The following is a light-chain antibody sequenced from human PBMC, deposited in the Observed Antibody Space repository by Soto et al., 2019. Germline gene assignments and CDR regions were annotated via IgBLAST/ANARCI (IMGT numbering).Light chain of an antibody. CDR1: KLGDKF. Sequence: SYELTQPPSVSVSPGQTASITCSGDKLGDKFASWYQQKTGQSPVLVIYQDSKRPSGIPERFSGSNSGNTATLTISGTQAMDEADYYSQAWDCGTVVFGGGTKVTVL. CDR3: QAWDCGTVV. J-gene: IGLJ2*01. V-gene: IGLV3-1*01. CDR2: QDS.